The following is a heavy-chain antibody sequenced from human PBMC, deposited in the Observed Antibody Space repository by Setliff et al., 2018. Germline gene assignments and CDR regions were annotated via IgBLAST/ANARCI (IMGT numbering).Heavy chain of an antibody. CDR3: ARDKVGLAVAGTVNYFDY. J-gene: IGHJ4*02. Sequence: SETLSLTCTVSGGSISSYYWSWIRQPAGKGLEWIGRIYRSENTNYNPSLKSRVTISLDTSKNQFSLKLSSVTAADTAVYYCARDKVGLAVAGTVNYFDYWGQGTLVTVSS. CDR1: GGSISSYY. CDR2: IYRSENT. D-gene: IGHD6-19*01. V-gene: IGHV4-4*07.